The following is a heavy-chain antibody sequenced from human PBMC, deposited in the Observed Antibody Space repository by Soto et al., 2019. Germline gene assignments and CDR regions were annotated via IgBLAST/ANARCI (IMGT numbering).Heavy chain of an antibody. D-gene: IGHD3-10*01. CDR1: GYTFSIYG. CDR2: TRPNNGNT. Sequence: QIQLVQSGAEVKKPGASVKVSCKASGYTFSIYGINWVRQAPGQGLEWMGWTRPNNGNTKYAQNLQGRVIMTTDTSTSTAYMELRSLRPDDTAVYYCVRDLDGSGSYYTDYWGQGTLVTVSS. V-gene: IGHV1-18*01. CDR3: VRDLDGSGSYYTDY. J-gene: IGHJ4*02.